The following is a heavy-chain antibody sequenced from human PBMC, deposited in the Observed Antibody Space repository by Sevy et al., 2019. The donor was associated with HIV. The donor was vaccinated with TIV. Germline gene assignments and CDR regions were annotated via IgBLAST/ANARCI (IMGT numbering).Heavy chain of an antibody. V-gene: IGHV1-24*01. D-gene: IGHD3-3*01. CDR2: FDPEHGET. CDR1: RYSLSEIS. Sequence: ASVKVSCKVSRYSLSEISMHWVRQAPGKGLEWMGGFDPEHGETIYAQKFQGRVTMTEDTSTDTAYMELRRLTSEDTAVYYCATLDFWSDHPFYGTDVWGQWTTVTVSS. CDR3: ATLDFWSDHPFYGTDV. J-gene: IGHJ6*02.